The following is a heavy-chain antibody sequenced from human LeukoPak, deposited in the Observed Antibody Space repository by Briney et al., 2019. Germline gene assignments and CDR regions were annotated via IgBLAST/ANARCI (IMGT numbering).Heavy chain of an antibody. Sequence: ASVKVSCKASGGTFSSYAISWVRQAPGQGLEWMGGIIPIFGTANYAQKFQGRVTITADESTSTAYMELSSLRSEDTAVYYCARSPNGSGSQNYYYYYYMDVWGKGTTVTISS. D-gene: IGHD3-10*01. CDR3: ARSPNGSGSQNYYYYYYMDV. V-gene: IGHV1-69*13. CDR2: IIPIFGTA. J-gene: IGHJ6*03. CDR1: GGTFSSYA.